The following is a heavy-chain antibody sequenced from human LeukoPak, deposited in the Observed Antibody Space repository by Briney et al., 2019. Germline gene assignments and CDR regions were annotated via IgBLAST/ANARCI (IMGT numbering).Heavy chain of an antibody. D-gene: IGHD2-2*02. V-gene: IGHV4-39*01. J-gene: IGHJ5*02. Sequence: SETLSLTCTVSGGSISNNSYFWGWIRQPPGKGLEWIGSIYYSGRAYYNPSLKSRVTISVDTSKNQFSLKLTSVTASDTAVYYCARHQRDVVVVPAAIRVYNWFDPWGQGTLVTVSS. CDR3: ARHQRDVVVVPAAIRVYNWFDP. CDR2: IYYSGRA. CDR1: GGSISNNSYF.